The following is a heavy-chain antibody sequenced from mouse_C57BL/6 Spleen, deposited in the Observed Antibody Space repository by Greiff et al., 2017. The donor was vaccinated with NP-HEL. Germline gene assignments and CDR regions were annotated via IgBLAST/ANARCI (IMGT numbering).Heavy chain of an antibody. Sequence: VQLQQSGPELVKPGASVKIPCKASGYTFTDYNMDWVKQSHGKSLEWIGDINPNNGGTIYNQKFKGKATLTVDESSSTAYMELRSLTSEDTAVYYCARDYGSSYPPYYYAMDYWGQGTSVTVSS. V-gene: IGHV1-18*01. CDR3: ARDYGSSYPPYYYAMDY. J-gene: IGHJ4*01. CDR2: INPNNGGT. D-gene: IGHD1-1*01. CDR1: GYTFTDYN.